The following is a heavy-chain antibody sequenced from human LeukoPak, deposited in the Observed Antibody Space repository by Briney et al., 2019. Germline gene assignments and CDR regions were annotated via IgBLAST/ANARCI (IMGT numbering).Heavy chain of an antibody. J-gene: IGHJ6*02. CDR1: GFTFDEHA. V-gene: IGHV3-9*01. CDR3: TKDITPGGADV. CDR2: IMWDGVTR. Sequence: GGSLRLSCAASGFTFDEHAIHWVRQAPGKGLEWVAGIMWDGVTRGYADSVKGRFTISIDSAKNSLYLQMNSLRVEDTAFYYCTKDITPGGADVWGQGTTVIVSS. D-gene: IGHD1-26*01.